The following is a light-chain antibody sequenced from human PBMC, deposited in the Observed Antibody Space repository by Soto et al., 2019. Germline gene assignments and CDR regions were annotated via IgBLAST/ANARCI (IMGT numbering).Light chain of an antibody. CDR2: GAS. Sequence: EIVMTQSPATLSVSPWERATLSSRASQSVSSNLAWYQQKPGQAPRLLIYGASTRATGIPARFSGSGSGTEFTLTISSLQSEDFAVYYCQQYNNWPPWTFGQGTKVDIK. CDR1: QSVSSN. V-gene: IGKV3-15*01. J-gene: IGKJ1*01. CDR3: QQYNNWPPWT.